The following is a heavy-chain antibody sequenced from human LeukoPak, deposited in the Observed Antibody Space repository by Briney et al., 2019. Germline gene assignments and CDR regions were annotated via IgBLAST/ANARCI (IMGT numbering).Heavy chain of an antibody. CDR1: GFTLSNYG. V-gene: IGHV3-33*01. CDR3: ARESSLTGAYFDW. CDR2: IWYDGTNK. D-gene: IGHD3-10*01. Sequence: GGALRLSCAASGFTLSNYGRHWGRQAPGKGVEWVAVIWYDGTNKQYVDSVKGRFTISRDNSENTLYLQMNSLRDEDTAVYYCARESSLTGAYFDWWGQGTLVTVSS. J-gene: IGHJ4*02.